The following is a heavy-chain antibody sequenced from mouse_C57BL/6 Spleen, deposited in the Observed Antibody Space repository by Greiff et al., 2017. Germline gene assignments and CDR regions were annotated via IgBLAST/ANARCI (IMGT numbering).Heavy chain of an antibody. D-gene: IGHD2-4*01. V-gene: IGHV5-2*03. J-gene: IGHJ1*03. CDR2: INSDGGST. Sequence: EVKLVESGGGLVQPGESLKLSCESNEYEFPSHDMSWVRKTPEKRLELVAAINSDGGSTYYPDTMERRFIISRDNTKKTLYLQMSSLRAEDTALYYCARQGGITTDWYFDVWGTGTTVTVSS. CDR3: ARQGGITTDWYFDV. CDR1: EYEFPSHD.